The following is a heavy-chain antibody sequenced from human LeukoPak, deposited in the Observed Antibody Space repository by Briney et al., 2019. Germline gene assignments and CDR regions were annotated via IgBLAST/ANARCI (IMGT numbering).Heavy chain of an antibody. CDR2: IKSKTDGGTM. J-gene: IGHJ6*02. CDR3: TTDDYSGYVPWYYGLDV. CDR1: GFTFSHAW. D-gene: IGHD5-12*01. V-gene: IGHV3-15*01. Sequence: PGGSLRLSCKASGFTFSHAWMTWVRRAPGKGLEWVGRIKSKTDGGTMDYAAPVKGRFTISRDESESTVYLQMNSLKTEDTAVYYCTTDDYSGYVPWYYGLDVWGQGTTVTV.